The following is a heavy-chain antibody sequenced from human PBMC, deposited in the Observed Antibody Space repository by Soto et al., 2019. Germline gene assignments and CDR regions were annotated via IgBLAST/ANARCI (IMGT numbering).Heavy chain of an antibody. CDR3: ARASSSSSAADY. CDR1: GESISSGGYY. CDR2: IYDSESA. Sequence: QVQLQESGPGLVKASQTLSLLCSVSGESISSGGYYWSGIRHHPGKGLEWIGYIYDSESAYYNPCLKSRVPISMDTSKHHFAMKLSPVTAADTAVYYCARASSSSSAADYWGQGTLLTVSS. D-gene: IGHD6-6*01. J-gene: IGHJ4*02. V-gene: IGHV4-31*03.